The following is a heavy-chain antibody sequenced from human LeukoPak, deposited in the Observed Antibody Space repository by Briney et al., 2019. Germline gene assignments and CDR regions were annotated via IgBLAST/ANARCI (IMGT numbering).Heavy chain of an antibody. D-gene: IGHD4-11*01. CDR1: GGPFSGYY. V-gene: IGHV4-34*01. CDR2: ISQFGST. Sequence: PSETLSLTCDVLGGPFSGYYWSWIRQPPGRGLEWIGEISQFGSTDYNPSLKSRVTISVDTSRGRFSLTVTSVTAADTAVYYCARGGHSNHDPFDYWGQGTLVTVSS. J-gene: IGHJ4*02. CDR3: ARGGHSNHDPFDY.